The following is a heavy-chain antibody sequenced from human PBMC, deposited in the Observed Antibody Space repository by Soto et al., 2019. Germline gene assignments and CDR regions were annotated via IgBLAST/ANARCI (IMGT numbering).Heavy chain of an antibody. CDR3: MHKAQWPVGGHWFEP. D-gene: IGHD2-15*01. J-gene: IGHJ5*02. V-gene: IGHV2-5*02. CDR1: GFSLTTSEVG. CDR2: IYWDDDK. Sequence: QITLKESGPTLVKPTQTLTLTCTFSGFSLTTSEVGVGWIRQPPGKALEWLALIYWDDDKRYSPSMKSRLTTTRQTSKTKVVLTMTNMDPVDTATDYCMHKAQWPVGGHWFEPWGQGTLVTVSS.